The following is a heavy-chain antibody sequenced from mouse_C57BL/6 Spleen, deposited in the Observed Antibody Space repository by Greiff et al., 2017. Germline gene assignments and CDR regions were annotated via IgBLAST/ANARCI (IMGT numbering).Heavy chain of an antibody. Sequence: EVQLQESGPGLVKPSQSLSLTCSVTGYSITSGYYWNWIRQFPGNKLEWMGYISYDGSNNYNPSLKNRISITRDTSKNQFFLKLNSVTTEDTATYYCARGGDDYPFDYWGQGTTLTVSS. D-gene: IGHD2-4*01. CDR2: ISYDGSN. V-gene: IGHV3-6*01. CDR1: GYSITSGYY. CDR3: ARGGDDYPFDY. J-gene: IGHJ2*01.